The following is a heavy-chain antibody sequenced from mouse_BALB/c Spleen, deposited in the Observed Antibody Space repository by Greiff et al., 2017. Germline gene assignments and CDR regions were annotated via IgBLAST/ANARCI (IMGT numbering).Heavy chain of an antibody. CDR3: ARSYRYDAGMDY. Sequence: DLVKPGASVKLSCKASGYTFTSYWINWIKQRPGQGLEWIGRIAPGSGSTYYNEMFKGKATLTVDTSSSTAYIQLSSLSSEDSAVYFCARSYRYDAGMDYWGQGTSVTVSS. J-gene: IGHJ4*01. CDR2: IAPGSGST. D-gene: IGHD2-14*01. CDR1: GYTFTSYW. V-gene: IGHV1S41*01.